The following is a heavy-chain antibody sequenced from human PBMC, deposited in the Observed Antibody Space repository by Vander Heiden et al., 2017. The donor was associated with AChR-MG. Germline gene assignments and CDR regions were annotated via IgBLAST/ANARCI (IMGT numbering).Heavy chain of an antibody. D-gene: IGHD1-1*01. J-gene: IGHJ4*02. CDR3: ARGPPVGTGDYFDL. V-gene: IGHV1-69*01. Sequence: QVQLVQSGTEVKKPGSSVKVSCKPSGGVFSKYFINWVRQAPGQGLEWMGGIIPIFGTPNYAPKFQGRVTITADESTNTVYMDLNSLTYGDTAMYFGARGPPVGTGDYFDLWGQGTLVTVSS. CDR2: IIPIFGTP. CDR1: GGVFSKYF.